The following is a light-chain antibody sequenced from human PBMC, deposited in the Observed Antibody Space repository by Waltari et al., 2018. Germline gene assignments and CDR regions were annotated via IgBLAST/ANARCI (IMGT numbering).Light chain of an antibody. Sequence: QSALTQPASVSGSPGPPITISCTGTSRDVGGYHYASWYQQHPGKAPKLMIYEVSNRPSGVSNRCSGSKSGNTASLTISGLQAEDEADYYCSSYTSSSPHVVFGGGTKLTVL. CDR1: SRDVGGYHY. V-gene: IGLV2-14*01. J-gene: IGLJ2*01. CDR3: SSYTSSSPHVV. CDR2: EVS.